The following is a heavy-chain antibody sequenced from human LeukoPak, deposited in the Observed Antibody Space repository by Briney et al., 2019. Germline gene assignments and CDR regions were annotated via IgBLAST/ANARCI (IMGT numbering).Heavy chain of an antibody. CDR2: IYHSGST. J-gene: IGHJ6*03. CDR3: ASSSSWYPYYMDV. D-gene: IGHD6-13*01. Sequence: SETLSLTCTVSGYSISSGYYWGWIRQPPGKGLEWIGSIYHSGSTYYNPSLKSRVTMSLDTSKNQFSLKLSSVTAADTAVYYCASSSSWYPYYMDVWGKGTTVTISS. CDR1: GYSISSGYY. V-gene: IGHV4-38-2*02.